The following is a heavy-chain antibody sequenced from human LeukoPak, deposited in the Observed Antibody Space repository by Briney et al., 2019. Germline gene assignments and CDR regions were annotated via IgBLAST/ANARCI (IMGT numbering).Heavy chain of an antibody. J-gene: IGHJ4*02. CDR3: ARTLWFGELSPNDY. CDR2: INPNSGGT. V-gene: IGHV1-2*02. D-gene: IGHD3-10*01. CDR1: GYTFTGYY. Sequence: ASVKVSFKTSGYTFTGYYMHWVRQAPGQGLEWMGWINPNSGGTNYAQKFQGRVTMTRDTSISTAYMELSRLRSDDTAVYYCARTLWFGELSPNDYWGQGTLVTVSP.